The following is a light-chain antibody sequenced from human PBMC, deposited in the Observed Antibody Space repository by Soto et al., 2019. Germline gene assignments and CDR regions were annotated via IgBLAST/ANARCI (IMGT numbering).Light chain of an antibody. J-gene: IGKJ1*01. V-gene: IGKV1-12*01. Sequence: DIQMTQSPSSVSASVGDRVTITCRASQGLGVWLGWYQQKPGKAPQLLIFGASGLQTGVPSRFSGSGSGTEFTLTISSLQPDDSATYYCQQYESYSWTFGQGTKVDIK. CDR3: QQYESYSWT. CDR2: GAS. CDR1: QGLGVW.